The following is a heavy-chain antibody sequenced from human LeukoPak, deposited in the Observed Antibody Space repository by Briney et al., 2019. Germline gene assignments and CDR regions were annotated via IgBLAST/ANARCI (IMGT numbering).Heavy chain of an antibody. Sequence: GGSLRLSCAASGFTFTTYTMTWVRHAPGKGLNWISSISGSDYSTFYSQSVKGRFTISRDNSKNSVYLQMSSLTAGDTAVYFCATVGSSWNIFANWGQGTLVTVSS. CDR1: GFTFTTYT. J-gene: IGHJ1*01. CDR2: ISGSDYST. CDR3: ATVGSSWNIFAN. V-gene: IGHV3-23*01. D-gene: IGHD2-15*01.